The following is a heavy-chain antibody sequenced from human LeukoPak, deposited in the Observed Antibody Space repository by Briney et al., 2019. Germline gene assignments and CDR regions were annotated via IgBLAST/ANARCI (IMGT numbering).Heavy chain of an antibody. V-gene: IGHV1-2*02. Sequence: GASVKVSCKASGYTFTGYYMHWVRQAPGQGLEWMGWINPNSGGTNYAQKFQGRVTMTRDTPISTAYMELSRLRSDDTAVYYCERDWEGDSSGYWGYYYMDVWGKGTTVTVSS. CDR2: INPNSGGT. D-gene: IGHD3-22*01. CDR3: ERDWEGDSSGYWGYYYMDV. CDR1: GYTFTGYY. J-gene: IGHJ6*03.